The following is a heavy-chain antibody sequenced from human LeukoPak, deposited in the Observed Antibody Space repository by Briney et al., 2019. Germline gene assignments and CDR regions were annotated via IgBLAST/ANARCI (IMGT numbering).Heavy chain of an antibody. V-gene: IGHV3-74*01. CDR2: IYSDGSSI. CDR1: GFTFSNYW. Sequence: GGSLRLSCAASGFTFSNYWMHGVRQAPGKGLMWVSHIYSDGSSIRYADSVKGRFTISRDNAKNTLFLQMNSLRAEDTAMYYCVKLYYDSWSAYSGYFDYWGQGTLVTVSS. D-gene: IGHD3-3*01. J-gene: IGHJ4*02. CDR3: VKLYYDSWSAYSGYFDY.